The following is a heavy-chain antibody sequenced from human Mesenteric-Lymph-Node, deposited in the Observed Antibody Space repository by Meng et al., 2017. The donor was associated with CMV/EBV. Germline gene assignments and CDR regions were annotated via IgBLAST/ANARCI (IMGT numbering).Heavy chain of an antibody. D-gene: IGHD3-16*01. CDR3: AKDANLRSLDY. CDR1: GFTFSNAW. V-gene: IGHV3-23*03. CDR2: IYSDGSTT. J-gene: IGHJ4*02. Sequence: GGSLRLSCAASGFTFSNAWMSWVRQAPGKGLEWVSLIYSDGSTTYYADSVKGRFTISRDNSKIYLQMNSLRAEDTAVYYCAKDANLRSLDYWGQGTLVTVSS.